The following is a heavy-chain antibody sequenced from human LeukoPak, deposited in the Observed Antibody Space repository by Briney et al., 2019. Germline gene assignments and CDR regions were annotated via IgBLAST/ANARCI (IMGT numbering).Heavy chain of an antibody. CDR3: ARTNYDILTGYSKGIDY. CDR1: GFPFDDYG. V-gene: IGHV3-20*04. CDR2: INWNGGSR. J-gene: IGHJ4*02. D-gene: IGHD3-9*01. Sequence: GGSLRLSCAASGFPFDDYGMSWVRQVPGKGLEWVSHINWNGGSRGYADSVKGRFTISRDNAKNSLYLQMNSLRAEDTALYYCARTNYDILTGYSKGIDYWGQGTLLTVSS.